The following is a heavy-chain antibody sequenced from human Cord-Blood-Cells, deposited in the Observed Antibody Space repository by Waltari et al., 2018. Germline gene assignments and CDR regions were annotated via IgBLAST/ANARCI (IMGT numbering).Heavy chain of an antibody. CDR1: GGSFSGSY. Sequence: QVPLQQWGAGLLKPSETLSLTCAVYGGSFSGSYLSWVRQPPGKGLEWLGKIKHSGSTNYNPSLKSRVTISVDTSKNQFSLRLSSVTAADTAVYYCARSYYGSGSAFDYWGKGTLVTVSS. CDR2: IKHSGST. J-gene: IGHJ4*02. V-gene: IGHV4-34*01. D-gene: IGHD3-10*01. CDR3: ARSYYGSGSAFDY.